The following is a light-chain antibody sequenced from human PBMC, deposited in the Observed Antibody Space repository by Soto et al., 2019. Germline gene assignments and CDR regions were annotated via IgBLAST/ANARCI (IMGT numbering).Light chain of an antibody. CDR3: QQYDNWPPIT. Sequence: EIVLTQSPGTLSLSPGERATLSCRASQSVSSGYLAWYQQKPGQAPRLLIYGASTRATGIPARFNGSGSGTEFTLTISSLQSEDFAVYYCQQYDNWPPITFGQGTRLEI. J-gene: IGKJ5*01. CDR1: QSVSSGY. CDR2: GAS. V-gene: IGKV3-15*01.